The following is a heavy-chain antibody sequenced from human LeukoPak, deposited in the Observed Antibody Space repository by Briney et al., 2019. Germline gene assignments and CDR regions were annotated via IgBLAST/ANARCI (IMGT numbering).Heavy chain of an antibody. CDR2: INPNSGGT. CDR1: GYTFTGYY. V-gene: IGHV1-2*02. J-gene: IGHJ4*02. Sequence: EASVKVSCKASGYTFTGYYMHWVRQAPGQGLGWMGWINPNSGGTNYAQKFQGRVTMIRDTSISTAYMELSRLRSDDTAVYYCARVGSREKWVLKYFFDYWGQGTLVTVSS. D-gene: IGHD1-26*01. CDR3: ARVGSREKWVLKYFFDY.